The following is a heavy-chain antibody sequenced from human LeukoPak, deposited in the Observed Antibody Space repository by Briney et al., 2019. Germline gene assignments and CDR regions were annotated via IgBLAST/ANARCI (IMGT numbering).Heavy chain of an antibody. J-gene: IGHJ6*02. D-gene: IGHD3-10*01. Sequence: ASVKVFCKVSGYTLTELSMHWVRQAPGKGLEWMGGFDPEDGETIYAQKFQGRVTMTEDTSTDTAYMELSSLRSEDTAVYYCATKPYSITMVRGVPPGDYYGMDVWGQGTTVTVSS. CDR3: ATKPYSITMVRGVPPGDYYGMDV. CDR1: GYTLTELS. CDR2: FDPEDGET. V-gene: IGHV1-24*01.